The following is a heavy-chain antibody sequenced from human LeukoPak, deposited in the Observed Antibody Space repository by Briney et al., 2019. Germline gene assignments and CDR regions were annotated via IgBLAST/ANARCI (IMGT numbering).Heavy chain of an antibody. D-gene: IGHD5-12*01. V-gene: IGHV3-23*01. CDR1: GFTFSSYA. J-gene: IGHJ4*02. CDR3: ANYRPGSSGYDSGY. CDR2: ISGSGGST. Sequence: PGGSPRLSCAASGFTFSSYAMSWVRQAPGKGLEWVSAISGSGGSTYYADSVKGRFTISRDNSKNTLYLQMNSLRAEDTAVYYCANYRPGSSGYDSGYWGQGTLVTVSS.